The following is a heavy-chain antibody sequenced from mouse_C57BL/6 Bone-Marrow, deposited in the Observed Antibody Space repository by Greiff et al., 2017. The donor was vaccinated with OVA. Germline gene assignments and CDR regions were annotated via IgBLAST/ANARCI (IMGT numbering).Heavy chain of an antibody. Sequence: VQLQQSGPELVKPGASVKISCKASGYPFTDYYMNWVKQSHGKSLEWIGDIIPNNGCTSYNQKFKGKATLTVDKSSSTAYMELQSLTSEDSAVYYCAEEGAYCSKGEFAYGGKGTRVTVSA. CDR3: AEEGAYCSKGEFAY. CDR1: GYPFTDYY. CDR2: IIPNNGCT. V-gene: IGHV1-26*01. J-gene: IGHJ3*01. D-gene: IGHD2-5*01.